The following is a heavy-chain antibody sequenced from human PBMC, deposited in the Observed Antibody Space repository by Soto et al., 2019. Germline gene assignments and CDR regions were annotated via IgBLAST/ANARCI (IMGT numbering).Heavy chain of an antibody. CDR3: ARDIAGDGGRRELNWFDP. J-gene: IGHJ5*02. CDR2: IYYSGST. D-gene: IGHD1-26*01. Sequence: PSETLSLTCTVSGGSVSSGSYYWSWIRQPPGKGLEWIGYIYYSGSTNYNPSLKSRVTISVDTSKNQFSLKLSSVTAADTAVYYCARDIAGDGGRRELNWFDPWGQGTLVTVSS. V-gene: IGHV4-61*01. CDR1: GGSVSSGSYY.